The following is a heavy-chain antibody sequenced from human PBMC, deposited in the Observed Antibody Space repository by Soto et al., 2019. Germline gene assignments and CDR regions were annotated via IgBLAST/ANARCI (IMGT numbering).Heavy chain of an antibody. CDR1: GFIFSSYA. CDR3: VKDGATPVAARFIDS. Sequence: HLGGSLRLSCSASGFIFSSYAMHWVRQAPGKGLEYLSVISNDGETTYYADSVKGRFTISRDNSKNTLYLQMSGLRVEDTAVYYCVKDGATPVAARFIDSWGQG. CDR2: ISNDGETT. V-gene: IGHV3-64D*06. J-gene: IGHJ4*02. D-gene: IGHD6-19*01.